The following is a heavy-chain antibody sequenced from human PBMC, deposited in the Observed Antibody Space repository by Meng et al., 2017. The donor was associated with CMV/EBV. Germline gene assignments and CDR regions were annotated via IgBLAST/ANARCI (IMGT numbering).Heavy chain of an antibody. CDR1: GYTFTSYG. V-gene: IGHV1-18*01. Sequence: QLGQLGEEGKKPGDSVKVSCNASGYTFTSYGISWVRQAPGQGLEWMGWISAYNGNTNYAQKLQGRVTMTTDTSTSTAYMELRSLRSDDTAVYYCARAWVGEEYYFDYWGQGTLVTVSS. CDR2: ISAYNGNT. D-gene: IGHD3-10*01. CDR3: ARAWVGEEYYFDY. J-gene: IGHJ4*02.